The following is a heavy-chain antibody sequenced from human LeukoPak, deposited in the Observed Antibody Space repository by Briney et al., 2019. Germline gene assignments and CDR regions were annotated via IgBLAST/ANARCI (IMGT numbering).Heavy chain of an antibody. CDR2: INPDSGGT. CDR3: ARPGGAQGYYYRSGSNHYFDH. V-gene: IGHV1-2*02. Sequence: ASVKVSCKTSGFTFVGHYMHWVRQPPGQGLEWMGWINPDSGGTDYPQKFRGRVTMTRDTSSNTLYMELSSLRSDDTAVYYCARPGGAQGYYYRSGSNHYFDHWGQGTLVTVSS. CDR1: GFTFVGHY. J-gene: IGHJ4*02. D-gene: IGHD3-10*01.